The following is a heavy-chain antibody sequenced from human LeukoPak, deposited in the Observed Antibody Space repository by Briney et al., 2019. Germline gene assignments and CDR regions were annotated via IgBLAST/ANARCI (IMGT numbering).Heavy chain of an antibody. CDR2: ISGRGGST. CDR3: AKDRYYYDSSGYYYDY. D-gene: IGHD3-22*01. V-gene: IGHV3-23*01. J-gene: IGHJ4*02. CDR1: GFTFSSCA. Sequence: GGSLTLFCAASGFTFSSCAMSWVRQARGEGREWVSAISGRGGSTYYAVSGKGLFTLSRDIPKHTLYLKINSQRAEDAAVFCCAKDRYYYDSSGYYYDYWGQGTLVTVSS.